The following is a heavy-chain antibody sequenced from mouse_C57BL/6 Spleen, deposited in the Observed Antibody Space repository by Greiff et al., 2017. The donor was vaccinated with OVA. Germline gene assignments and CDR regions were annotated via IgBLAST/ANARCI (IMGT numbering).Heavy chain of an antibody. Sequence: QVQLQQPGAELVKPGASVKLSCKASGYTFTSYWMHWVKQRPGQGLEWIGMIHPNSGSTNYNEKFKSKATLTVDKSSSTAYMQLSSLTAEDAAVYDWARYYGSTRDYWGQGTTLTVSA. J-gene: IGHJ2*01. D-gene: IGHD1-1*01. V-gene: IGHV1-64*01. CDR3: ARYYGSTRDY. CDR1: GYTFTSYW. CDR2: IHPNSGST.